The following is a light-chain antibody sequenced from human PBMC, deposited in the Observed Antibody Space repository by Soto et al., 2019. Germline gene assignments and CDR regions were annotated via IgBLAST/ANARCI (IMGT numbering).Light chain of an antibody. CDR1: QSVFSS. Sequence: EIVMTQSPATLSVSLGERVTLSCRASQSVFSSLAWYQQKPGQAPRLLIYGAATRPIGIPARFSGSGSGTEFTLTISSLQSEDFAVDYCQQYHSWPAFGRGNRVEIK. CDR3: QQYHSWPA. V-gene: IGKV3-15*01. CDR2: GAA. J-gene: IGKJ4*02.